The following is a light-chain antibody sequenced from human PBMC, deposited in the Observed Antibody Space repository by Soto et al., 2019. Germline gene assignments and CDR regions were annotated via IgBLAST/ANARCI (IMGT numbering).Light chain of an antibody. CDR3: SSYTSSSTQI. CDR1: SSDVGGYHY. V-gene: IGLV2-14*01. J-gene: IGLJ1*01. CDR2: EVS. Sequence: QSGLTQPRAVSGSPGQSVTISCTGTSSDVGGYHYVSWYQQHPGKAPKLMIYEVSNRPSGVSNRFSGSKSGNTASLTISGLQAEDEADYYCSSYTSSSTQIFGPAIKV.